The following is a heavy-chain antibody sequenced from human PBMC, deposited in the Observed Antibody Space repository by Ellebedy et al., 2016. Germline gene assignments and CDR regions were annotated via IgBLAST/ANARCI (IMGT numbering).Heavy chain of an antibody. V-gene: IGHV4-34*12. Sequence: SETLSLTCAVYGGSLSGYYWSWIRQPPGKGLEWIGEIIQSGTMNYSPSLKSRVTISVDKSKNQFSLNLTSVTAADTALYYCARRGGWSGAFDVWGRGTMVTVSS. CDR2: IIQSGTM. CDR3: ARRGGWSGAFDV. CDR1: GGSLSGYY. D-gene: IGHD6-19*01. J-gene: IGHJ3*01.